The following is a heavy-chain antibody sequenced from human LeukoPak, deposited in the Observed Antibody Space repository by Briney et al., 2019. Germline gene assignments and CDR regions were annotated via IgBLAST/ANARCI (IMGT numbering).Heavy chain of an antibody. Sequence: SETLSLTCAVYGGSFSGYYWSWIRQPPGKGPEWIGEINHSGSTNYNPSLKSRVTISVDKSKNQFSLKLSSVTAADTAVYYCASGGYYYYGMDVWGQGTTVTVSS. CDR1: GGSFSGYY. CDR2: INHSGST. J-gene: IGHJ6*02. CDR3: ASGGYYYYGMDV. V-gene: IGHV4-34*01.